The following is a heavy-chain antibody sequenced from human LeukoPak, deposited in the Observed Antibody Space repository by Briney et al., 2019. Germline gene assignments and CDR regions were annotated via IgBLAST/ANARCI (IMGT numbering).Heavy chain of an antibody. CDR1: GYTFTSYY. Sequence: ASVKVSCKASGYTFTSYYMHWVRQAPGQGLEWMGRINPNSGGTNYAQKFQGRVTMTRDTSISTAYMELSRLRSDDTAVYYCARSLKKDSSGYYFGYWGQGTLVTVSS. V-gene: IGHV1-2*06. CDR3: ARSLKKDSSGYYFGY. D-gene: IGHD3-22*01. J-gene: IGHJ4*02. CDR2: INPNSGGT.